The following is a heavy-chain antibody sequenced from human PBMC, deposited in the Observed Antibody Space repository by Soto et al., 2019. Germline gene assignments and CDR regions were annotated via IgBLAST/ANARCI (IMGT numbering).Heavy chain of an antibody. CDR1: GYSFTSYW. V-gene: IGHV5-10-1*01. J-gene: IGHJ4*02. D-gene: IGHD1-7*01. CDR2: IDPSDSYT. CDR3: ARLESANIWNYPYYFDY. Sequence: PGESLKISCKGSGYSFTSYWISWVRQMPGKGLEWMGRIDPSDSYTNYSPSFQGHVTISADKSISTAYLQWSSLKASDTAMYYCARLESANIWNYPYYFDYWGQGAPVTVSS.